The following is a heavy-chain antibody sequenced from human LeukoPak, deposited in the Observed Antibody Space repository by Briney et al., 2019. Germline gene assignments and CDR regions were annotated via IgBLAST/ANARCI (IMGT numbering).Heavy chain of an antibody. J-gene: IGHJ4*02. D-gene: IGHD1-26*01. CDR2: ISWNSGSI. Sequence: GGSLRLSCAASGFTFDEYAMHWVRQAPGKGLEWVSGISWNSGSIGYADSVKGRFTISRDNAKNSLYLQMNSLRAEGTALYYCAKDMGGYSGRYYYFEYWGQGTLVTVSS. CDR3: AKDMGGYSGRYYYFEY. V-gene: IGHV3-9*01. CDR1: GFTFDEYA.